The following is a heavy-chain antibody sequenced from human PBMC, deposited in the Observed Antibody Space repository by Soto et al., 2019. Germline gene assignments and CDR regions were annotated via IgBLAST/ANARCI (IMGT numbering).Heavy chain of an antibody. V-gene: IGHV4-59*01. CDR2: IYYSGST. CDR3: ARGPLLLWFGELLWWFDP. D-gene: IGHD3-10*01. CDR1: GGSISSYY. J-gene: IGHJ5*02. Sequence: PSETLSLTCTVSGGSISSYYWSWIRQPPGKGLEWIGYIYYSGSTNYNPSLKSRVTISVDTSKNQFSLKLSSVTAADTAVYYCARGPLLLWFGELLWWFDPWGQGTLVTVSS.